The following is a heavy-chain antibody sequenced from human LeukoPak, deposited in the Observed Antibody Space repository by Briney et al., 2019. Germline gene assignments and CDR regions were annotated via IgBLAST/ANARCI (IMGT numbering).Heavy chain of an antibody. CDR2: ISHSGST. CDR3: ARVDPKAVASSGYFDY. Sequence: SETLSLTCAVSGYSISSGYYWGWIRQPPGKGLEWIGSISHSGSTYYNPPLKSRVTILVDSFKNQFSLNVNSVTAADTAVYYCARVDPKAVASSGYFDYWGQGTLVTVSS. V-gene: IGHV4-38-2*01. CDR1: GYSISSGYY. J-gene: IGHJ4*02. D-gene: IGHD6-19*01.